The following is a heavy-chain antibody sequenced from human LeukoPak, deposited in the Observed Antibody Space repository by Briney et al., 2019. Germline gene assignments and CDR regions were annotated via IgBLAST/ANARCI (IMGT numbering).Heavy chain of an antibody. J-gene: IGHJ4*02. D-gene: IGHD3-3*01. Sequence: GGSLRLSCAASGFTFSSYWMHWVRQAPGKGLVWVSRINTDGSSTSYADSVKGRFTISRDNAKNTLYLQMNSLRAEDTAVYYCAREGEARGYDFWSGYYYFDYWGQGTLVTVSS. CDR2: INTDGSST. V-gene: IGHV3-74*01. CDR1: GFTFSSYW. CDR3: AREGEARGYDFWSGYYYFDY.